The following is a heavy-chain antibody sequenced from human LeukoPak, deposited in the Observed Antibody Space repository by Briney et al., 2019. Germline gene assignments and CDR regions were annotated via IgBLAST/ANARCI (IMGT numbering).Heavy chain of an antibody. D-gene: IGHD3-10*01. CDR2: INHSGST. CDR1: GGSFSGYY. CDR3: ARQGVRGVNIYVY. V-gene: IGHV4-34*01. J-gene: IGHJ4*02. Sequence: PSETLSLTCAVYGGSFSGYYWSWIRQPPGKGLEWIGEINHSGSTNYNPSLKSRVTISVDTSKNQFSLKLSSVTAADTAVYYCARQGVRGVNIYVYWGQGTLVTVSS.